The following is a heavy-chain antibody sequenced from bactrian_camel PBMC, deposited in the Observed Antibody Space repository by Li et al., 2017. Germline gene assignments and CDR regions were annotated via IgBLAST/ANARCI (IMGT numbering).Heavy chain of an antibody. CDR2: IHKDGTT. V-gene: IGHV3S53*01. CDR3: AAAGWVRAWLDQRDYIH. D-gene: IGHD1*01. Sequence: HVQLVESGGGSVQAGGSLRLSCSASGYVCMGWYRQTPGNERDGLATIHKDGTTSYADSAKGRFTVSQDNAKDTVYLQIDSLKPEDTAMYYCAAAGWVRAWLDQRDYIHWGQGTQVTVS. CDR1: GYVC. J-gene: IGHJ4*01.